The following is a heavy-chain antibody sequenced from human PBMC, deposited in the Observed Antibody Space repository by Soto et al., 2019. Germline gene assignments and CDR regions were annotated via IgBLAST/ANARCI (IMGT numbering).Heavy chain of an antibody. CDR1: GFTFSNAW. J-gene: IGHJ4*02. Sequence: GESLKISCAASGFTFSNAWMSWVRQAPGKGLEWVGRIKSKTDGGTTDYAAPVKDRFTISRDDSKNTLYLQMNSLKTEDTAVYYCTTEGVVPAAPIDYWGQGTLVTVSS. D-gene: IGHD2-2*01. CDR2: IKSKTDGGTT. CDR3: TTEGVVPAAPIDY. V-gene: IGHV3-15*01.